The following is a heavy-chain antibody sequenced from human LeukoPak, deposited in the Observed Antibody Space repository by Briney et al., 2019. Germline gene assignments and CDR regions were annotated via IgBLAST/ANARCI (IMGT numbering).Heavy chain of an antibody. V-gene: IGHV3-7*01. Sequence: PGRSLRLSCAASGFSFNSYWMNWVRQAPGKGLEWVANINQNGSEKYYVDSVKGRFTISRDNAKNSLYLQMSSLRAEDAAVYYCARDQGAGSDYWGQGALVTVSS. CDR2: INQNGSEK. CDR1: GFSFNSYW. D-gene: IGHD6-19*01. CDR3: ARDQGAGSDY. J-gene: IGHJ4*02.